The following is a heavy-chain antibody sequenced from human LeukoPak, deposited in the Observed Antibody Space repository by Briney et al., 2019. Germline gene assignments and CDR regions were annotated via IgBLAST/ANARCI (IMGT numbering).Heavy chain of an antibody. CDR2: IIPIFGTA. CDR1: GGTFSSYA. J-gene: IGHJ4*02. D-gene: IGHD3-3*01. CDR3: AREYFRSWSGYYMADY. Sequence: GASVKVSCKASGGTFSSYAISWVRQAPGQGLEWMGGIIPIFGTANYAQKFQGRVTITADESTSTAYMELSSLRSEDTAVYYCAREYFRSWSGYYMADYWGQGTLVTVSS. V-gene: IGHV1-69*13.